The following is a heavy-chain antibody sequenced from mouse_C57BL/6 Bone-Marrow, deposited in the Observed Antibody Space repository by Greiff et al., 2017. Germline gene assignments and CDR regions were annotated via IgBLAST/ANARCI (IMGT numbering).Heavy chain of an antibody. V-gene: IGHV1-64*01. CDR3: ARWAYGSPDY. D-gene: IGHD1-1*01. Sequence: QVQLKQPGAELVKPGASVKLSCKASGYTFTSYWMHWVKQRPGQGLAWIGMIHPNSGSTNYNEKFKSKATLTVDKSSSTTYMQLSSLTSEDSAVDYCARWAYGSPDYWGQGTTLTVSS. CDR1: GYTFTSYW. J-gene: IGHJ2*01. CDR2: IHPNSGST.